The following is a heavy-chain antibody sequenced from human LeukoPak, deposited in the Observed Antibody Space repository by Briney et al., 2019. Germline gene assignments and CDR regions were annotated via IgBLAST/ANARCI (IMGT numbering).Heavy chain of an antibody. Sequence: GGSLRLSCAASGFTFSGSAMHWVRQASGKGLEWVGRIRRKANSYATAYAASVKGRFTISRDDSKNTAYLQMNSLKTEDTAVYYCTSGLGDCSGGSCYLDYYYYYMDVWGKGTTVTVSS. CDR3: TSGLGDCSGGSCYLDYYYYYMDV. V-gene: IGHV3-73*01. CDR1: GFTFSGSA. CDR2: IRRKANSYAT. J-gene: IGHJ6*03. D-gene: IGHD2-15*01.